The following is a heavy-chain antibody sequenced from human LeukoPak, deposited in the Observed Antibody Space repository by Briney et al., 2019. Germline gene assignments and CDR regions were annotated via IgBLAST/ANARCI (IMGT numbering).Heavy chain of an antibody. Sequence: PSETLSLTCTVSGGSISSYYWSWIRQPPGKGLEWIGYIYYSGSTNYNPSLKSRVTISVDTSKNQFSLKLSSVTAADTAVYYCARGHDSSGYSYYFDYWGQGTLVTVSS. CDR3: ARGHDSSGYSYYFDY. CDR1: GGSISSYY. J-gene: IGHJ4*02. CDR2: IYYSGST. V-gene: IGHV4-59*01. D-gene: IGHD3-22*01.